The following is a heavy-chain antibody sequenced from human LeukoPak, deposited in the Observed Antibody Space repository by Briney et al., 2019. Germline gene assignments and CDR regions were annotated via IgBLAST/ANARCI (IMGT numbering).Heavy chain of an antibody. CDR3: ARVKPSGPKNAFDI. Sequence: ASVKVSCKASGYTFTGYYMHWVRQAHGQGLEWMGWINPNSGGTNYAQKFQGRVTMTRATSISTAYMELSRLRSDDTAVYYCARVKPSGPKNAFDIWGQGTMVTVSS. V-gene: IGHV1-2*02. J-gene: IGHJ3*02. CDR1: GYTFTGYY. D-gene: IGHD2-21*01. CDR2: INPNSGGT.